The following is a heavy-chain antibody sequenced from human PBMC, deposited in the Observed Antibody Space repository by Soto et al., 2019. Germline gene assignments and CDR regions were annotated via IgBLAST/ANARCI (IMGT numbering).Heavy chain of an antibody. D-gene: IGHD3-3*01. V-gene: IGHV4-59*12. CDR2: IYYSGRT. Sequence: SETLSLTCTVSGDSISSYYWTWIRQPPGKGLEYIGYIYYSGRTYYNPSLKSRVTISVDTSKDQFSLKLSSVTAADTAVYYCARRQLNYDFWSGYYRQAPFDYWGQGTLVTVSS. CDR1: GDSISSYY. CDR3: ARRQLNYDFWSGYYRQAPFDY. J-gene: IGHJ4*02.